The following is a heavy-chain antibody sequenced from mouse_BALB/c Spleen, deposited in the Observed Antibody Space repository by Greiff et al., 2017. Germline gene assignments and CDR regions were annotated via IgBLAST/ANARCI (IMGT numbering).Heavy chain of an antibody. CDR3: AMDPCFAY. CDR2: IDPANGNT. J-gene: IGHJ3*01. Sequence: VQLQQSGAELVKLGASVKLSCTASGFNIKDTYMHWVKQRPEQGLEWIGRIDPANGNTKYDPKFQGKATITADTSSNTAYLQLSSLTSEDTAVYYCAMDPCFAYWGQGTLVTVSA. V-gene: IGHV14-3*02. CDR1: GFNIKDTY.